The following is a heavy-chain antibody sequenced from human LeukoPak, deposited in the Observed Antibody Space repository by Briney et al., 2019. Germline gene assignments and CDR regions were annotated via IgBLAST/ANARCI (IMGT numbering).Heavy chain of an antibody. V-gene: IGHV4-4*07. Sequence: SETLSLTCTVSGGSISSYYWSWIRQPAGKGLEWIGRIYTSGSTNFNPSLKSRVTISVDKSKNQFSLKLSSVTAADTAVYYCARDSVVAGNKRALDYWGQGTLVTVSS. CDR2: IYTSGST. J-gene: IGHJ4*02. CDR3: ARDSVVAGNKRALDY. CDR1: GGSISSYY. D-gene: IGHD6-19*01.